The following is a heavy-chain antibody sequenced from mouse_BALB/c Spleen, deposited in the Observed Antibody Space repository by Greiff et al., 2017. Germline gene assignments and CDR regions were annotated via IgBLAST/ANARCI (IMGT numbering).Heavy chain of an antibody. CDR3: ARHPQLGGFDY. V-gene: IGHV5-6*01. CDR1: GFTFSSYG. Sequence: EVKLMESGGDLVKPGGSLKLSCAASGFTFSSYGMSWVRQTPDKRLEWVATISSGGSYTYYPDSVKGRFTISRDNAKNTLYLQMSSLKSEDTAMYYCARHPQLGGFDYWGQGTTLTVSS. D-gene: IGHD1-1*02. CDR2: ISSGGSYT. J-gene: IGHJ2*01.